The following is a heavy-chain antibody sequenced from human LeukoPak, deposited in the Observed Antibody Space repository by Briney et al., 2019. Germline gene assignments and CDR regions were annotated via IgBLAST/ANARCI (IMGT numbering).Heavy chain of an antibody. D-gene: IGHD3-22*01. V-gene: IGHV4-34*01. CDR1: GGSFSGYY. CDR2: INHSGST. CDR3: ARQLMIDYYYYYYYMDV. J-gene: IGHJ6*03. Sequence: SETLSLTCAVYGGSFSGYYWSWIRQPPGKGLEWIGEINHSGSTNYNPSLNSRVTISIDTSKNQFSLKLSSVTAADTAVYYCARQLMIDYYYYYYYMDVWGRGTTVTISS.